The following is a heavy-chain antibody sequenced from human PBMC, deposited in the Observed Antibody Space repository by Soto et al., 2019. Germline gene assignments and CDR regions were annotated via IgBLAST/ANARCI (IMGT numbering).Heavy chain of an antibody. Sequence: SETLSLTCAVSGGSISSGGYSWSWIRQPPGKGLEWIGYMYHSGSTYYNPSLKSRVTISIDRSKNQFSLKLSSVTAADTAVYYSARAPDYWGQGILVTVSS. CDR3: ARAPDY. J-gene: IGHJ4*02. CDR1: GGSISSGGYS. CDR2: MYHSGST. V-gene: IGHV4-30-2*01.